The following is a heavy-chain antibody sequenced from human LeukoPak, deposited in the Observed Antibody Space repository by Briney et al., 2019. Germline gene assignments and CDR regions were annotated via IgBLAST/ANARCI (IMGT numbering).Heavy chain of an antibody. CDR1: GFTFSSYS. CDR3: ASSVVSGY. J-gene: IGHJ4*02. Sequence: GGSLRLSCAASGFTFSSYSMNWVRQAPGKGLQWVSSISSSGSLIYYADSVKGRFTISRDNAKNSLYLQMNSLRAEDTAVYYCASSVVSGYWGQGTLVTVSS. CDR2: ISSSGSLI. D-gene: IGHD4-23*01. V-gene: IGHV3-21*01.